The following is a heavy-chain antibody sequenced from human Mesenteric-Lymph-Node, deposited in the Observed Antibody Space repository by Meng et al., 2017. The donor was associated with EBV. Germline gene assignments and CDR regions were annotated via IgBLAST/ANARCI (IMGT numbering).Heavy chain of an antibody. V-gene: IGHV4-4*02. Sequence: VQLQVWGPRLVKPSGTLSLTCTVSGGSITRTTWWNWVRQPPGKGLEWIGEIYHSGRTNCKPSLQSRVTMSVGKSQNHFSLKLTSVTAADTAVYYCAGASDISGYYGGLDYWGQGILVTVSS. CDR1: GGSITRTTW. CDR2: IYHSGRT. J-gene: IGHJ4*02. CDR3: AGASDISGYYGGLDY. D-gene: IGHD3-22*01.